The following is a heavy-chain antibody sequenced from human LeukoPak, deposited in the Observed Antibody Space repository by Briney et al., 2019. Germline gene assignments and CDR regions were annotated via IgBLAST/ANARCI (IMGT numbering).Heavy chain of an antibody. CDR1: GGPLRGDNFY. CDR3: ARDSVAAAGTGSNWFDP. V-gene: IGHV4-61*02. Sequence: SGTLSLTCTVSGGPLRGDNFYWGWVRPPPGGGLPWVWGFYASGSTNYNPSLKSRVTISVDTSKNQFSLKLSSLTAADTAVYYCARDSVAAAGTGSNWFDPWGQGTLVTVSS. D-gene: IGHD6-13*01. J-gene: IGHJ5*02. CDR2: FYASGST.